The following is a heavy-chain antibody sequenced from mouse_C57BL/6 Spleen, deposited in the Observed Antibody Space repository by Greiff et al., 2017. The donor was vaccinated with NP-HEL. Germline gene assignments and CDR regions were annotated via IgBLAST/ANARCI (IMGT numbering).Heavy chain of an antibody. Sequence: EVQLVESGGDLVKPGGSLKLSCAASGFTFSSYGMSWVRQTPDKRLEWVATISSGGSYTYYPASVKGRFTISRDNAKNTLYLQMSSLQSEDTAMYYCARHSGLREESWFAYWGQGTLVTVSA. CDR1: GFTFSSYG. J-gene: IGHJ3*01. CDR2: ISSGGSYT. CDR3: ARHSGLREESWFAY. D-gene: IGHD2-4*01. V-gene: IGHV5-6*01.